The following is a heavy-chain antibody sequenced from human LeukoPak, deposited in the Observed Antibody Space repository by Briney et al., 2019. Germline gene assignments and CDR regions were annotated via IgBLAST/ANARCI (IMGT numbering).Heavy chain of an antibody. V-gene: IGHV4-34*01. D-gene: IGHD3-10*01. CDR2: IKHSGST. Sequence: SETLSLTCAVYGGSFSGYYWSWIRQPPGKGLEWIGEIKHSGSTNYNPSLKSRVTISVDTSTNKFSLKLSSVTAADTAVYYCARLKRYYYGSGRPMANYYYYYYMDVWGKGTTVTISS. CDR3: ARLKRYYYGSGRPMANYYYYYYMDV. CDR1: GGSFSGYY. J-gene: IGHJ6*03.